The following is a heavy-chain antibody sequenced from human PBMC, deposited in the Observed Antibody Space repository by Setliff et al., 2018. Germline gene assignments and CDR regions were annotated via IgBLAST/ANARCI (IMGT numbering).Heavy chain of an antibody. D-gene: IGHD3-3*01. CDR2: IIPIFGTA. J-gene: IGHJ4*02. Sequence: GASVKVSCKASGGTFSSYAISWVRQAPGQGLEWMGRIIPIFGTANYAQRFQGRVTMTRNTSISTAYMELSSLRSEDSAVYFCARGENTIFGMVSLAYWGQGALVTVSS. V-gene: IGHV1-69*05. CDR1: GGTFSSYA. CDR3: ARGENTIFGMVSLAY.